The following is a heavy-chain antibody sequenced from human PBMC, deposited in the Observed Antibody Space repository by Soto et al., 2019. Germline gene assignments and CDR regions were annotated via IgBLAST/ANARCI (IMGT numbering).Heavy chain of an antibody. V-gene: IGHV1-8*01. CDR2: MNPNSGNT. Sequence: ASVKVSCKASGYTFTSYDINWVRQATGQGLEWMGWMNPNSGNTGYAQKFQGRFTMTRNTSISTAYMDLSSLRSEDTAVYYCASIAAANDAFDIWGQGTMVTVSS. CDR1: GYTFTSYD. CDR3: ASIAAANDAFDI. J-gene: IGHJ3*02. D-gene: IGHD6-13*01.